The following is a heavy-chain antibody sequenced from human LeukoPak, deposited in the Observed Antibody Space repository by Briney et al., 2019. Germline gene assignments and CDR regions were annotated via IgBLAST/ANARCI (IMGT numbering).Heavy chain of an antibody. Sequence: VASVKVSCKASVYTFTGYYMHWVRQAPGQGLEWMGWINPNSGGTNYAQKFQGRVTMTRDTSLTTAYMELSRLRSDDTAVYYCERSLWFGELLRPYYYYMDVWGKGTTVTVSS. J-gene: IGHJ6*03. CDR1: VYTFTGYY. D-gene: IGHD3-10*01. CDR2: INPNSGGT. CDR3: ERSLWFGELLRPYYYYMDV. V-gene: IGHV1-2*02.